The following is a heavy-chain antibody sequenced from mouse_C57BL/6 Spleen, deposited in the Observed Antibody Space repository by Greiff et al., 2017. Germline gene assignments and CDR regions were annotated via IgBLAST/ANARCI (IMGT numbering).Heavy chain of an antibody. CDR1: GYTFTSYW. CDR2: IDPSDSYT. D-gene: IGHD1-1*01. J-gene: IGHJ1*03. Sequence: VQLQQPGAELVKPGASVKLSCKASGYTFTSYWMQWVKQRPGQGLEWIGEIDPSDSYTNYNQKFKGKATLTVDTSSSTAYMQLSSLTSEDSAVYYCARKDFYGSGYFDVWGTGTTVTVSS. V-gene: IGHV1-50*01. CDR3: ARKDFYGSGYFDV.